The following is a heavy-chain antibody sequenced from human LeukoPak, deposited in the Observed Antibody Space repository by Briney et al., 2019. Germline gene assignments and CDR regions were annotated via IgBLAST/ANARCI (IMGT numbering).Heavy chain of an antibody. CDR3: ATIYCSSTSCPFDY. Sequence: LQTLSLTRTVSVGSTSSNHYYWGSVRRPPGEGLEWVGSIFYSGSTYFNPFLESRVTISVDTSTNQFSLKLNSRSAADTAVYYCATIYCSSTSCPFDYWGQGTLVTVSS. CDR1: VGSTSSNHYY. CDR2: IFYSGST. D-gene: IGHD2-2*01. J-gene: IGHJ4*02. V-gene: IGHV4-39*07.